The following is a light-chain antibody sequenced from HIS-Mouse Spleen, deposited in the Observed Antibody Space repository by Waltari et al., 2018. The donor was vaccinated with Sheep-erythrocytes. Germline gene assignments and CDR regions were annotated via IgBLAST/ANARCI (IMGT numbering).Light chain of an antibody. V-gene: IGKV3-20*01. CDR1: QSVSSIY. CDR2: GAS. Sequence: EIVLTQSPGTLSLSAGERATLSCRASQSVSSIYLAWYQQKPGQAPRLLSYGASSRATGVPDRFSGSGSGTDFTLTISRLEPEDFAVYYCQQYGSSPFTFGPGTKVDIK. CDR3: QQYGSSPFT. J-gene: IGKJ3*01.